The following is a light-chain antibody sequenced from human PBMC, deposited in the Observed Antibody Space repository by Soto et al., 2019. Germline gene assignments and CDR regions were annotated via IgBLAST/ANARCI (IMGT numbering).Light chain of an antibody. CDR3: HQYDSSPLT. J-gene: IGKJ4*01. Sequence: EIVLTQSPGTLSLSPGERATLSCRASQSVSSSYLAWYQQKPGQAPRLLIYGASSRATGVPDRFSGSGSGTDFTLTISRLWPEDFAVYYCHQYDSSPLTFGGGTKVEIK. CDR2: GAS. V-gene: IGKV3-20*01. CDR1: QSVSSSY.